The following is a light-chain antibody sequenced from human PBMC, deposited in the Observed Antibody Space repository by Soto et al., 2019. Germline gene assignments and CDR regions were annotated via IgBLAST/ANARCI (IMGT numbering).Light chain of an antibody. Sequence: QSALTQPASVSGSPGQSITISCTGTSSDVGSYNLVSWYQQHPGKAPKLMIYEDSKRPSGVSNHFSGSKSGNTASLTISGLQAEDEADYYCCSYAGSSTYVFGTGTQLTVL. CDR3: CSYAGSSTYV. J-gene: IGLJ7*01. V-gene: IGLV2-23*01. CDR1: SSDVGSYNL. CDR2: EDS.